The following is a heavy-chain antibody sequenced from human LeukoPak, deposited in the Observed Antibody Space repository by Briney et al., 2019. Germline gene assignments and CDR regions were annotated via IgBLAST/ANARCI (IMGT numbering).Heavy chain of an antibody. V-gene: IGHV1-18*01. CDR2: ISAYNGNT. Sequence: GASVKVSCKASGYTFTSYGISWVRQAPGQGLEWMGWISAYNGNTNYAQKLQGRVTMTTDTSTSTAYMELRSLRSGDTAVYYCAGVIVVVPAAIRHYYYYYMDVWGKGTTVTVSS. CDR1: GYTFTSYG. D-gene: IGHD2-2*02. CDR3: AGVIVVVPAAIRHYYYYYMDV. J-gene: IGHJ6*03.